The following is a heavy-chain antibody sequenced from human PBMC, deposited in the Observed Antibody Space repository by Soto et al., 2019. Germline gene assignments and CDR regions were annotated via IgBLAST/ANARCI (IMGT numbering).Heavy chain of an antibody. CDR1: GYSFTSYW. D-gene: IGHD2-2*01. CDR3: ARLHTRGGTIDY. V-gene: IGHV5-51*01. Sequence: GESLTISCKGSGYSFTSYWIGWVRQMSGKGLEWMGIINPGDSQTRYSPSFQGQVTISADKSISTAYLQWSSLRASDSAMYYCARLHTRGGTIDYWGQGTQVTVSS. J-gene: IGHJ4*02. CDR2: INPGDSQT.